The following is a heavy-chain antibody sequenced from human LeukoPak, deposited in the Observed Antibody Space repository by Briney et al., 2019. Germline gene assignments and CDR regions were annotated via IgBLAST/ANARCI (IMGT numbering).Heavy chain of an antibody. J-gene: IGHJ4*02. CDR2: IYYSGST. CDR1: GGSIKSYY. V-gene: IGHV4-59*08. D-gene: IGHD4/OR15-4a*01. Sequence: NPSETLSLTCTVSGGSIKSYYWSWIRQPPGKGLEWIGYIYYSGSTNYNPSLESRVTMSVDTSKNQFSLKLSSVTAADTAVYYCARHTTMVHFDFWGQGTLVTVSS. CDR3: ARHTTMVHFDF.